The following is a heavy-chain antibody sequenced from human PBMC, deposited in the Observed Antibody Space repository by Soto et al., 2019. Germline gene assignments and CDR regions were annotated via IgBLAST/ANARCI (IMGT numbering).Heavy chain of an antibody. CDR3: ARDRVSLTMFGGPVGVFKN. CDR1: RYTFTTFA. CDR2: INAGSGYT. J-gene: IGHJ4*02. D-gene: IGHD3-3*01. V-gene: IGHV1-3*01. Sequence: ASVKVSCKASRYTFTTFAMHCVRQAPGQRPEWLGWINAGSGYTKYSQNFQDRVTISSDTSASTAYMELSSLRAGDTAIYYCARDRVSLTMFGGPVGVFKNWGQGTLVTGSS.